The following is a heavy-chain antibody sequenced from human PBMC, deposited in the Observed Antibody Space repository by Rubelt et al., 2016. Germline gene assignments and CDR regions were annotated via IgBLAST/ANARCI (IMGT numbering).Heavy chain of an antibody. CDR1: GNTLSEFS. CDR2: FDTEDGEI. CDR3: ATVKHLSLES. Sequence: QVQLVQSGAEVKKPGASVKVSCKVSGNTLSEFSMHWVRQAPGKGLEWMGGFDTEDGEISHAQKFQGRVTMIEDTTTDTAYMELSSLRSEDTAVYYCATVKHLSLESWGQGTLVTVSS. J-gene: IGHJ4*02. V-gene: IGHV1-24*01.